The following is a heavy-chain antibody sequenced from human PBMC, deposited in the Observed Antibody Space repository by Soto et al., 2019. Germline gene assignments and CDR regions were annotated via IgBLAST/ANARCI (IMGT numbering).Heavy chain of an antibody. J-gene: IGHJ4*02. V-gene: IGHV4-59*08. Sequence: SETLSLTCTVSGGSISSHDWSWIRQPPGQGLEWIGYIYYSGSTNYNPSLKSRVTISVDTSKSQFSLRLSSVTAADTAVYFCARLDGYDHYFVCWGQGALVTVSS. D-gene: IGHD5-12*01. CDR3: ARLDGYDHYFVC. CDR1: GGSISSHD. CDR2: IYYSGST.